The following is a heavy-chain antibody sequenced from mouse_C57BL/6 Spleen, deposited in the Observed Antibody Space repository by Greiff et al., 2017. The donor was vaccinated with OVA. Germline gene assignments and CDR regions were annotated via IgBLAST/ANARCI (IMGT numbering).Heavy chain of an antibody. V-gene: IGHV5-4*01. CDR2: ISDGGSYT. J-gene: IGHJ1*03. CDR3: ARESVWLRSWYFDV. D-gene: IGHD2-2*01. CDR1: GFTFSSYA. Sequence: DVKLVESGGGLVKPGGSLKLSCAASGFTFSSYAMSWVRQTPEKRLEWVATISDGGSYTYYPANVKGRFPISSDNAKNNLYLQMSHLKSEDTAMYYCARESVWLRSWYFDVWGTGTTVTVSS.